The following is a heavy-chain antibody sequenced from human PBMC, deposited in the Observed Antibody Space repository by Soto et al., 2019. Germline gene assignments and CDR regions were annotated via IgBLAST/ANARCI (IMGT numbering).Heavy chain of an antibody. V-gene: IGHV3-74*01. CDR1: GFTLNNYW. D-gene: IGHD3-16*01. CDR2: INNDGSST. J-gene: IGHJ4*02. Sequence: GESLKISCAASGFTLNNYWMHWVREAPGKGLVWVSRINNDGSSTAYADPVKGRFTISRDNAKNTLYLQMNSLRAEDTAIYYCARNLGGPDYWGRGTLVTV. CDR3: ARNLGGPDY.